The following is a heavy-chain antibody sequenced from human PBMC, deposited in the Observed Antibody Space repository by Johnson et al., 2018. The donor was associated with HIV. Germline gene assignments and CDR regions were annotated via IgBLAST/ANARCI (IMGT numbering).Heavy chain of an antibody. J-gene: IGHJ3*02. D-gene: IGHD6-6*01. CDR2: IKQDGSEK. Sequence: VQLVESGGGLVQPGGSLRLSCAASGFTFSSYWMSWVHQAPGKGLEWVANIKQDGSEKYYVDSVKGRFTISRDNAKNSLYLQMNSLRAEDTAVYYCARSGAASIAARGDAFDIWGQGTMVTVSS. CDR1: GFTFSSYW. V-gene: IGHV3-7*02. CDR3: ARSGAASIAARGDAFDI.